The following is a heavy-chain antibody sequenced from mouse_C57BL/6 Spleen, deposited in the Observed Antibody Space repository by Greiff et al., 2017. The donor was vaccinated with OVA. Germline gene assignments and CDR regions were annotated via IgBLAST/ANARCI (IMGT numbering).Heavy chain of an antibody. J-gene: IGHJ4*01. D-gene: IGHD2-3*01. CDR1: GYAFSSYW. CDR2: IYPGDGDT. Sequence: VQLQQSGPELVKPGASVKISCKASGYAFSSYWMNWVKQRPGKGLEWIGRIYPGDGDTNYNGKFKGKATLTADKSSSTAYMQLSSLTSEDSAVYFCARFDGYYAMDYWGQGTSVTVSS. V-gene: IGHV1-82*01. CDR3: ARFDGYYAMDY.